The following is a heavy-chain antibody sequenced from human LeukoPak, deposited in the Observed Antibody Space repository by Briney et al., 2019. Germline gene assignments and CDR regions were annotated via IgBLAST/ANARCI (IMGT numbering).Heavy chain of an antibody. CDR3: ARGYDYVWGSYRSNWFDP. CDR1: GGSFSGYY. Sequence: SETLSLTCAVYGGSFSGYYWSWIRQPPGRGLEWIGEINHSGSTNYNPSLKSRVTISVDPSQNQFSLKLSSVTAADTAVYYCARGYDYVWGSYRSNWFDPWGQGTLVTVSS. CDR2: INHSGST. D-gene: IGHD3-16*02. V-gene: IGHV4-34*01. J-gene: IGHJ5*02.